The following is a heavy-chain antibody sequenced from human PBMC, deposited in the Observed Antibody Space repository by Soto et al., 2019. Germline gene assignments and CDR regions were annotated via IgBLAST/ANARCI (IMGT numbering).Heavy chain of an antibody. Sequence: QVQLVQSGAEVKKPGASVKVSCKASGYTFTSYGISWVRQAPGQGLEWMGWISAYNGNTNYAQKLQGRVTMTTDTSSRSSYMELRSLGSDDSAVYYCSMYSGSYSALDFWWHGTLVTVSS. CDR3: SMYSGSYSALDF. D-gene: IGHD1-26*01. CDR1: GYTFTSYG. CDR2: ISAYNGNT. V-gene: IGHV1-18*01. J-gene: IGHJ4*01.